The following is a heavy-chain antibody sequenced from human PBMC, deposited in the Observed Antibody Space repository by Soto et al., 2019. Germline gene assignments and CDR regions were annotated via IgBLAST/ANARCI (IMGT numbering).Heavy chain of an antibody. CDR2: IHHSGSI. V-gene: IGHV4-30-4*08. D-gene: IGHD2-21*02. CDR3: AREAAVGDSLDV. J-gene: IGHJ6*02. CDR1: GDSISSDYYH. Sequence: QVQLQQSGPGLVKPSQTLSLTCTVSGDSISSDYYHWTWIRQSPGKGLEWIGYIHHSGSILDNPALKSRCPISVDKSQNQFSLHLTHVTAADTAVYFSAREAAVGDSLDVWGQGTTGTVS.